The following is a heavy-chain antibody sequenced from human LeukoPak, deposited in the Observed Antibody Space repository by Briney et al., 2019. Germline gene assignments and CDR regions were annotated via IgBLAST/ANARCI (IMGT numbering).Heavy chain of an antibody. J-gene: IGHJ5*02. CDR2: FDPEDGET. D-gene: IGHD2-15*01. V-gene: IGHV1-24*01. CDR1: GYTLTELS. CDR3: ATARYCSGGSCSHWFDP. Sequence: RASVTVSCKVSGYTLTELSMHWVRQAPGKGLEWMGGFDPEDGETIYAQKFQGRVTMTEDTSTDTAYMELSSLRSEDTAVCYCATARYCSGGSCSHWFDPWGQGTLVTVSS.